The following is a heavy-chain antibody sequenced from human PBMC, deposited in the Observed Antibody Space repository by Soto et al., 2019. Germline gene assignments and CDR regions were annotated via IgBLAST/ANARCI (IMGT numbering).Heavy chain of an antibody. CDR2: ISGSGGST. V-gene: IGHV3-23*01. J-gene: IGHJ5*02. CDR1: GFTLSSYA. CDR3: AKPALDEGGGVPWKYNWFDP. D-gene: IGHD3-16*01. Sequence: WGSLRLSCAVYGFTLSSYAMNWVRQAPGKGLEWVSAISGSGGSTYYADSVKGRFTISRDNSKNTLYLQMNSLRAEDTAVYYCAKPALDEGGGVPWKYNWFDPWGQGTLVTVSS.